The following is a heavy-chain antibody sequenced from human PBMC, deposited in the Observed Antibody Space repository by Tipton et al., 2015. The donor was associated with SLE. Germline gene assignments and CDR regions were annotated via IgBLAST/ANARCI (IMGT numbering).Heavy chain of an antibody. V-gene: IGHV4-59*01. CDR1: GRSISSFY. D-gene: IGHD2-8*02. J-gene: IGHJ4*02. CDR2: ISYSGTT. Sequence: GLVKPSETLSLTCTVSGRSISSFYWSWIRQAPGKGTEWVGYISYSGTTTYNPSLKSRVTMSLVTAKNQFSLRLSSVAAADTAVYYCASGGYCTGGTCFLFDDWGQGTLVSVSS. CDR3: ASGGYCTGGTCFLFDD.